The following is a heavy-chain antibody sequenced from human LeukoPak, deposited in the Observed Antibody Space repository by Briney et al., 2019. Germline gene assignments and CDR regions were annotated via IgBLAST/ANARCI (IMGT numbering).Heavy chain of an antibody. CDR1: GFTFSSYS. J-gene: IGHJ4*02. D-gene: IGHD3-22*01. CDR2: ISSSSSYI. V-gene: IGHV3-21*01. Sequence: GGSLRLSCAASGFTFSSYSMNWVRQAPGKGLEWVSSISSSSSYIYYADSVKGRFTIPRDNAKNSLYLQMNSLRAEDTAVYYCARDGDYYDSSGYSTDYWGQGTLVTVSS. CDR3: ARDGDYYDSSGYSTDY.